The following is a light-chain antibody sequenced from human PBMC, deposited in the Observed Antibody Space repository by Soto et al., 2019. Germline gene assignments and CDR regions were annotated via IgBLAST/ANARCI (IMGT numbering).Light chain of an antibody. V-gene: IGKV3-20*01. CDR3: QQYESSPPLT. CDR1: QSVSSSY. Sequence: VLTQSPGTLSLSPGERATLSCRAIQSVSSSYLAWYQQKPGQAPRLLIYGASNRATGIPDRFSGSGSGTDFTLTISRLEPADFAVYYCQQYESSPPLTFGGGTKVDIK. J-gene: IGKJ4*01. CDR2: GAS.